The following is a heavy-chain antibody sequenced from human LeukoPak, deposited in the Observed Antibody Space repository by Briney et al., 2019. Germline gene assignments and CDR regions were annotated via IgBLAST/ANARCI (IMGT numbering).Heavy chain of an antibody. Sequence: TGGSLRLSCAVSGFVFSKYWMHWVRQTPGKGLVWVSRINPEETTINYADYVKGRFTISRDNARDKLYLQMDSLRGEDTAVYYCAKAIAQLPPPDYMDVWGKGTTVTVSS. J-gene: IGHJ6*03. V-gene: IGHV3-74*01. D-gene: IGHD2-2*01. CDR2: INPEETTI. CDR3: AKAIAQLPPPDYMDV. CDR1: GFVFSKYW.